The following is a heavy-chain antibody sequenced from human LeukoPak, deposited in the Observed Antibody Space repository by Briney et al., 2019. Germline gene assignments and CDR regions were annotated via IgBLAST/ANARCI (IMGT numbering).Heavy chain of an antibody. CDR1: GYSFTSNY. CDR2: IIPICGTA. V-gene: IGHV1-69*13. CDR3: ARLPGEDYYDSSGYYRFDY. J-gene: IGHJ4*02. Sequence: ASVKVSCKASGYSFTSNYIHWVRQAPGQGLEWMGGIIPICGTANYAQKFQGRVTITADESTSTAYMELSSLRSEDTAVYYCARLPGEDYYDSSGYYRFDYWGQGTLVTVSS. D-gene: IGHD3-22*01.